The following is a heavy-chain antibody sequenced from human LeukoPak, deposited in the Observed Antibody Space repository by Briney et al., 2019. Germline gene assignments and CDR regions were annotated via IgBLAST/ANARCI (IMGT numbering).Heavy chain of an antibody. D-gene: IGHD3-3*01. CDR1: GGSFSGYY. Sequence: SETLSLTCAVYGGSFSGYYWSWIRQPPGKGLEWIGEINHSGSTNYNPSLKSRVTISVDTSKNQFSLKLSSVTAADTAVYYCARRPYYDFWSASNPRDYWGQGTLVTVSS. V-gene: IGHV4-34*01. CDR3: ARRPYYDFWSASNPRDY. CDR2: INHSGST. J-gene: IGHJ4*02.